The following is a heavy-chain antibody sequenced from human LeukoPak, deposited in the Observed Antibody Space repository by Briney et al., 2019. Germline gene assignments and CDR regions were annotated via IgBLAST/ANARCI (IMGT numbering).Heavy chain of an antibody. CDR2: TNPNSGGT. Sequence: GAAVTVTFQCSGSTLTGYYMHLLRQAPGPGHEWMGVTNPNSGGTNYYQKFQGRGTMTRDTSISKAYMELSSLRSDDTAVFYCARKVAARRTSESDYWGQGTPVTVSS. J-gene: IGHJ4*02. V-gene: IGHV1-2*02. CDR3: ARKVAARRTSESDY. D-gene: IGHD6-6*01. CDR1: GSTLTGYY.